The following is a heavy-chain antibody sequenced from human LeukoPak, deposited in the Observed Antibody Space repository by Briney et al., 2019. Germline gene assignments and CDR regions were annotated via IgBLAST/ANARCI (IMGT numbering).Heavy chain of an antibody. CDR2: IDSDVSGT. D-gene: IGHD3-16*02. V-gene: IGHV3-74*03. Sequence: GGSLRLSCAASGFTVSRYWMHWVRQAPGKGLVWVSRIDSDVSGTTYADSVKGRFIISRDNAKNTLYLQMNSLRAEDTAVYYCARTVTDAFDIWGQGTMVTVSS. J-gene: IGHJ3*02. CDR1: GFTVSRYW. CDR3: ARTVTDAFDI.